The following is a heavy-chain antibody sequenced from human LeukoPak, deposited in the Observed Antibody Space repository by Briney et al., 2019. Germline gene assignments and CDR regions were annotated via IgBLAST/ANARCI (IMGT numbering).Heavy chain of an antibody. Sequence: GGSLRLSCAASGFTFSSYSMNWVRQAPGKGLEWVSSISSSSSYIYYADSVKGRFTISRDNAKNSLYLQMNSLRAEDTAVYYCAREGYYDSSGYYYFKPFDYWGQGTLVTLSS. CDR1: GFTFSSYS. CDR2: ISSSSSYI. J-gene: IGHJ4*02. V-gene: IGHV3-21*01. CDR3: AREGYYDSSGYYYFKPFDY. D-gene: IGHD3-22*01.